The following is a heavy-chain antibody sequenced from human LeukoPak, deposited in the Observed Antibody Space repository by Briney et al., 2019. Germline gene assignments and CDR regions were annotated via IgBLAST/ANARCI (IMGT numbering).Heavy chain of an antibody. D-gene: IGHD3-10*01. V-gene: IGHV3-48*01. CDR2: ISSSCSTI. J-gene: IGHJ3*02. Sequence: QPGGSLRLSCAASGFTFSSYSMNWVRQAPGKGLEWVSYISSSCSTIYYADSVKGRFTISRDNAKNSLYLQKNSLRAEDTAVYYCAGWFDLDAFDIWGQGTMVTVSS. CDR1: GFTFSSYS. CDR3: AGWFDLDAFDI.